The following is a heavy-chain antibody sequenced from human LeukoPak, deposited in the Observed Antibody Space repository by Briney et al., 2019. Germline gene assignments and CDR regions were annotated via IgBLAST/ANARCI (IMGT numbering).Heavy chain of an antibody. J-gene: IGHJ5*02. CDR3: ARLFWSGYYMDWFDP. D-gene: IGHD3-3*01. CDR1: GGSISSSSYY. CDR2: IYYSGST. Sequence: KPSETLSLTCTVSGGSISSSSYYWGWIRQPPGKGLEWIGSIYYSGSTYYNPSLKSRVTISVDTSKSQFSLKLSSVTAADTAVYYCARLFWSGYYMDWFDPWGQGTLVTVSS. V-gene: IGHV4-39*01.